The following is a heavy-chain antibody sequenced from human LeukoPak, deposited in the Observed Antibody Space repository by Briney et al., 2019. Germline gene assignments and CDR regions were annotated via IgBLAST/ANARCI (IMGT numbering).Heavy chain of an antibody. Sequence: PSETPSLTCAVYGGSFSGYYWSWIRQPPGKGLEWVGEINHSGSTNYNPSLKSRVPISVDTSKNQFALKLSSVTAADTAVYYCARTRRVDFWSGNYGMDVWGQGTTVSVPS. CDR2: INHSGST. CDR1: GGSFSGYY. V-gene: IGHV4-34*01. CDR3: ARTRRVDFWSGNYGMDV. J-gene: IGHJ6*02. D-gene: IGHD3-3*01.